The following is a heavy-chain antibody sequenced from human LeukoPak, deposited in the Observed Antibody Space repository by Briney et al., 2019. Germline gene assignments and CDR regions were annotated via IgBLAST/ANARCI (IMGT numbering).Heavy chain of an antibody. D-gene: IGHD2-8*01. CDR1: GFTFSSYG. CDR2: IRYDGSNK. V-gene: IGHV3-30*02. J-gene: IGHJ4*02. CDR3: AKTTNLMVYAIDY. Sequence: GGSLRLSCAASGFTFSSYGMHWVRQAPGKGLEWVAFIRYDGSNKYYADSVKGRFTISRDNSKNTLYLQMNSLRAEDTAVYYCAKTTNLMVYAIDYWGQGTLVTVSS.